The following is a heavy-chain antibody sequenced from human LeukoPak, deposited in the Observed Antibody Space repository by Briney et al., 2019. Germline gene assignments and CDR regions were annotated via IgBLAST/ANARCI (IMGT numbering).Heavy chain of an antibody. Sequence: SETLSLTCAVYGGSFSGYYCSCIRQPPGKGLEWIGEINHSVSTNYNPSLKSRVTISVDTSKNQFSLKLTSVTAADTAVYYCARGGTISPGVSMIVVAAGYRKAFDIWGQGTMVTVSS. V-gene: IGHV4-34*01. CDR3: ARGGTISPGVSMIVVAAGYRKAFDI. CDR2: INHSVST. D-gene: IGHD3-22*01. J-gene: IGHJ3*02. CDR1: GGSFSGYY.